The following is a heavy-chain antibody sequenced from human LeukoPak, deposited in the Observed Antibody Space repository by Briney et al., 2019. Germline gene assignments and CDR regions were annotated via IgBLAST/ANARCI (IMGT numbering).Heavy chain of an antibody. CDR1: GGSISSYY. V-gene: IGHV4-59*12. Sequence: KPSETLSLTCTVSGGSISSYYWSWIRQPPGKGLEWIGYIYYSGSTNYNPSLKSRVTISVDTSKNQFSLKLSSVTAADTAVYYCARDHRITGTTDWGQGTLVTVSS. D-gene: IGHD1-7*01. CDR2: IYYSGST. CDR3: ARDHRITGTTD. J-gene: IGHJ4*02.